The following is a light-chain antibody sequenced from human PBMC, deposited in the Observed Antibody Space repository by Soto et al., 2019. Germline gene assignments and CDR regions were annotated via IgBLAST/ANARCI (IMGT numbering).Light chain of an antibody. CDR3: QKYNNWPIT. J-gene: IGKJ5*01. CDR2: GAS. V-gene: IGKV3-15*01. Sequence: IVMTQSPATLSGSPGEIAALSCRASQNVLSNLAWYQQKPGQAHRLLIYGASTRATGLPARFSVSGSWTQFTLTISSLQSEDFAVYYCQKYNNWPITFGQGTQLEIK. CDR1: QNVLSN.